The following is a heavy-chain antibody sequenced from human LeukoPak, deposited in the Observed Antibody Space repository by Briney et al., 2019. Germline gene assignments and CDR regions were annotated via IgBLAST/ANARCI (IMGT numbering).Heavy chain of an antibody. CDR3: ARERASGVLDAFDV. Sequence: GGSLRLSCRGSGFTFDDYGMSSVSHAPGKGMGWVSGINWSGGNTRYAASVKGRFTISRDNGRTSLYLQMSSLRAADTALYYCARERASGVLDAFDVWGQATMVGVSS. CDR1: GFTFDDYG. CDR2: INWSGGNT. J-gene: IGHJ3*01. D-gene: IGHD3-10*01. V-gene: IGHV3-20*04.